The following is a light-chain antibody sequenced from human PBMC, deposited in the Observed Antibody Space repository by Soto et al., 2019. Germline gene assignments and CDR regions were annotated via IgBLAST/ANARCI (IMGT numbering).Light chain of an antibody. J-gene: IGKJ1*01. Sequence: EIVMTQSAVTLSVSPGERATLSCRASQSVSSNLAWYQQKPGQAPRLLIYGASTRTTGTPARFSGSGSGTEFTLTISSLQSEDFGVYYCQQYNNWPQTFGQGTKV. CDR1: QSVSSN. V-gene: IGKV3-15*01. CDR3: QQYNNWPQT. CDR2: GAS.